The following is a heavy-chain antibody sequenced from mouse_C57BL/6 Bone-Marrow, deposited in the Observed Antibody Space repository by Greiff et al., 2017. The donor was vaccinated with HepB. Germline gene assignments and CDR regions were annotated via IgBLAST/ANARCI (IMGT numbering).Heavy chain of an antibody. D-gene: IGHD3-2*02. V-gene: IGHV1-72*01. Sequence: QVQLQQPGAELVKPGASVKLSCKASGYTFTSYWMHWVKQRPGRGLEWIGRIDPNSGGTKYNEKFKGKATLTVDKPSSTAYMQLSSRASEDSAVYYCARQLRLRYFDVWGTGTTVTVSS. CDR1: GYTFTSYW. J-gene: IGHJ1*03. CDR2: IDPNSGGT. CDR3: ARQLRLRYFDV.